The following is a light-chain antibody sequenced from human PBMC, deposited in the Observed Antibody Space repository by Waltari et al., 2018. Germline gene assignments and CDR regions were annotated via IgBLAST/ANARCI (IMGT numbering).Light chain of an antibody. CDR2: DAS. CDR1: QSVSSY. Sequence: EIVLTHSPATLSLSPGERPTLSCRASQSVSSYLAWYQQKPGQAPRLLIYDASNRATGIPARFSGSGAGTDFTLTISSLEPEDFAVYYCQQRSNWPQITFGGGTKVEIK. V-gene: IGKV3-11*01. CDR3: QQRSNWPQIT. J-gene: IGKJ4*01.